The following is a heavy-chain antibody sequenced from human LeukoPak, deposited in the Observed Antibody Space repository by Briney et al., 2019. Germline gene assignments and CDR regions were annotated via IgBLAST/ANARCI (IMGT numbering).Heavy chain of an antibody. CDR1: GYTFTNYG. Sequence: ASVKVSCKASGYTFTNYGISWVRQAPGQGLEWMGWISGYNGNTNYAQELQGRVTMTTDTSTNTAYMELRSLRSDDTAVYYCAKRRIVAGTDAFDIWGQGTRVTVSS. CDR3: AKRRIVAGTDAFDI. CDR2: ISGYNGNT. J-gene: IGHJ3*02. V-gene: IGHV1-18*01. D-gene: IGHD6-19*01.